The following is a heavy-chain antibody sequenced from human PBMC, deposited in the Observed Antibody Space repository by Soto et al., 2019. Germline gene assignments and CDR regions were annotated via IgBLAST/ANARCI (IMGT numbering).Heavy chain of an antibody. CDR1: GFTFSSYS. D-gene: IGHD5-12*01. Sequence: GGSLRLSCAASGFTFSSYSMNWVRQAPGKGLEWVSYISSSSSTIYYADSVKGRFTISRDNAKNSLYLQMNSLRAEDTAVYYCARVFPFRGYSGYDPTGYFDYWGQGTLVTVSS. CDR2: ISSSSSTI. CDR3: ARVFPFRGYSGYDPTGYFDY. J-gene: IGHJ4*02. V-gene: IGHV3-48*01.